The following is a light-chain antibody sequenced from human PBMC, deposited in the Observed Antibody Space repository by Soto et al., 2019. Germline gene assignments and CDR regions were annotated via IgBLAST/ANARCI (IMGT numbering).Light chain of an antibody. CDR1: QSISSW. CDR2: DAS. J-gene: IGKJ1*01. V-gene: IGKV1-5*01. Sequence: DIQMTQSPSTLSAYVGDRVTITCRASQSISSWLAWYQQKPGKAPKLLIYDASSLESGVPSRFSGSGSGTEFTLTISSLQPDDFATYYCQQYNSYTWTFGQGIKVDIK. CDR3: QQYNSYTWT.